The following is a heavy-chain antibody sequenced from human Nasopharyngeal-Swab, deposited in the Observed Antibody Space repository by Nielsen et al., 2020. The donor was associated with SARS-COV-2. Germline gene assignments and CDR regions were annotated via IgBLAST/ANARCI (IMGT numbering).Heavy chain of an antibody. CDR3: ARDYCGGDCFPDS. CDR1: GYTFTGYY. CDR2: INPYSGGT. J-gene: IGHJ4*02. D-gene: IGHD2-21*02. Sequence: ASVKVSCNASGYTFTGYYIHWVRQAPGQGLEWMGRINPYSGGTNYAQKFQGRVTMTRDTSISTAYMELSRLRSDDTAVYYCARDYCGGDCFPDSWGQGTLVTVSS. V-gene: IGHV1-2*06.